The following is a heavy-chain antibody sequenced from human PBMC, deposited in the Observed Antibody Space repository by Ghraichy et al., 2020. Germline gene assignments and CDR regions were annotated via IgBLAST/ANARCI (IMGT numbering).Heavy chain of an antibody. CDR3: ARSLIVAYCGGDCSGDAFDI. D-gene: IGHD2-21*02. V-gene: IGHV4-4*09. CDR1: GGSISSYY. J-gene: IGHJ3*02. Sequence: SETLSLTCTVSGGSISSYYWSWIRQPPGKGLEWIGYIYTSGSTNYNPSLKSRVTISVDTSKNQFSLKLSSVTAADTAVYYCARSLIVAYCGGDCSGDAFDIWGQGTMVTVSS. CDR2: IYTSGST.